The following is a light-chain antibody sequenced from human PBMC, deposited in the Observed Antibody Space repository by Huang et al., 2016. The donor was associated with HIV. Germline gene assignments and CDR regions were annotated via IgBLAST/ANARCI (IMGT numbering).Light chain of an antibody. V-gene: IGKV3-15*01. Sequence: VMTQSPATLSVSPGERATLSCRASESILRNLAWYQQRPGQPPRRLIYGASVRLPGIPDRFRGSGSGTEVSLTISSLQSEDFAVYYCQQYNKWPPYTYGQGTKLEIK. CDR3: QQYNKWPPYT. J-gene: IGKJ2*01. CDR1: ESILRN. CDR2: GAS.